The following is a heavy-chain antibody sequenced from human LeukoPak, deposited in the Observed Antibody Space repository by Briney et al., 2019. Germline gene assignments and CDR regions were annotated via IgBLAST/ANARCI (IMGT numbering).Heavy chain of an antibody. Sequence: GASVKVSCKASGYTFTSYYMHWVRQAPGQGLEWMGIINPSGGSTSYAQKFQGRVTMTRDTSTSTVYMELSSLRSEDTAVYYYAREVRTILNTVTPYYFDYWGQGTLVTVSS. CDR3: AREVRTILNTVTPYYFDY. V-gene: IGHV1-46*01. CDR1: GYTFTSYY. CDR2: INPSGGST. J-gene: IGHJ4*02. D-gene: IGHD4-17*01.